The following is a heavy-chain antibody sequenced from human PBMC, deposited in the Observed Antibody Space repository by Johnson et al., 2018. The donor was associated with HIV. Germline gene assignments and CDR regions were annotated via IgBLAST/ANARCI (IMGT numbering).Heavy chain of an antibody. V-gene: IGHV3-74*01. Sequence: VQLVESGGGLVQPGGSLRLSCAASGFTFSSYWMHWVRQAPGRGLVWVSRINSDGGRTTYADSVKGRFTISRDNAKNTLYLQMNSLRAEDTAVYYCARDHEMATIGDAFDIWGQGTMVTVSS. CDR3: ARDHEMATIGDAFDI. J-gene: IGHJ3*02. CDR1: GFTFSSYW. D-gene: IGHD5-24*01. CDR2: INSDGGRT.